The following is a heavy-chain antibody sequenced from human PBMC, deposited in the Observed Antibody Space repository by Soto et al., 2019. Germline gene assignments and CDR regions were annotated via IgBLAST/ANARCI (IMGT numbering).Heavy chain of an antibody. CDR3: ASPTLGAFDI. CDR2: IYYSGST. CDR1: GGSISSSNYY. J-gene: IGHJ3*02. Sequence: QLQLQESGPGLVKPSETLSLTCTVSGGSISSSNYYWGWIRQPPEKGLEGIGSIYYSGSTAYNSSLKSRVTMSVDTSKNHVSRRLSCVTPADTAVYYCASPTLGAFDIWGQGTMVTV. V-gene: IGHV4-39*01. D-gene: IGHD3-16*01.